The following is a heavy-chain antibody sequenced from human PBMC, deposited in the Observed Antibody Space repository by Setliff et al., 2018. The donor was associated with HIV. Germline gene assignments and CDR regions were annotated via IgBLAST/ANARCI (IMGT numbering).Heavy chain of an antibody. Sequence: SETLSLTCTVSGGSISSNSYSWSWIRQPAGKGLEWIGYISYSGSTNYNPSLKSRVTLSVKTSKNQFSLKMTSVTAADTAVYYCATGITVAPDYWGQGSLVTVSS. CDR2: ISYSGST. CDR3: ATGITVAPDY. V-gene: IGHV4-61*10. CDR1: GGSISSNSYS. D-gene: IGHD6-19*01. J-gene: IGHJ4*02.